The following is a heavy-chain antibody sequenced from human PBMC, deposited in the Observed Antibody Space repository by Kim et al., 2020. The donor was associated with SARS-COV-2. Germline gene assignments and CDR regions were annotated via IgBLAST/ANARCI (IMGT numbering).Heavy chain of an antibody. V-gene: IGHV3-30*01. D-gene: IGHD6-19*01. CDR3: ARGIDNSDWYSAKYHHGMDV. Sequence: GRFTIFRDNSKNTLYLQMNSLRPEDTSVYYCARGIDNSDWYSAKYHHGMDVWGQGTTVTVSS. J-gene: IGHJ6*02.